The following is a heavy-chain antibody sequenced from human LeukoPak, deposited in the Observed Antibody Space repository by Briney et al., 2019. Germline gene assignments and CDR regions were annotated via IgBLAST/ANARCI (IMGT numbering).Heavy chain of an antibody. CDR2: INSDGSST. J-gene: IGHJ4*02. D-gene: IGHD2-21*01. Sequence: PGGSLRLSCAASGFTFSNYWMHWVRQAPGKGLVWVSRINSDGSSTSYADSVKGRFTISRDNAKNTLFLQMNSLRAEDTAVYYCARGEGGHCGGHCHVRYWGQGTLVTVSS. V-gene: IGHV3-74*01. CDR3: ARGEGGHCGGHCHVRY. CDR1: GFTFSNYW.